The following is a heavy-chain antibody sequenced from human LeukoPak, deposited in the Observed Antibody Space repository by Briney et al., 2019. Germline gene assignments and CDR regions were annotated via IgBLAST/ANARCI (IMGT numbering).Heavy chain of an antibody. CDR1: GGSLSSGSYY. Sequence: PSETLSLTCTVSGGSLSSGSYYGRCLRQPAGRGLEWIGRIYTSGSTNYNPSLKSRVTMSVDTSKNQFSLKLSSVTAADTAVYYCASGVRGYSGYDYGIDYWGQGTLVTVSS. CDR2: IYTSGST. CDR3: ASGVRGYSGYDYGIDY. J-gene: IGHJ4*02. V-gene: IGHV4-61*02. D-gene: IGHD5-12*01.